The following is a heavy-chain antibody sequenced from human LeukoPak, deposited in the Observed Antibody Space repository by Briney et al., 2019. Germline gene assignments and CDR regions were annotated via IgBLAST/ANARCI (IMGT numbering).Heavy chain of an antibody. CDR1: GFTVSSDY. Sequence: GGSLRLSCAASGFTVSSDYMSGVRQAPGKGLEWVSVIYSGGSTYYADSVKGRFTISRDRSKNTVYLQMNSLRFEDTAMYYCARNWFDPWGQGTLVTVSS. CDR3: ARNWFDP. V-gene: IGHV3-53*05. CDR2: IYSGGST. J-gene: IGHJ5*02.